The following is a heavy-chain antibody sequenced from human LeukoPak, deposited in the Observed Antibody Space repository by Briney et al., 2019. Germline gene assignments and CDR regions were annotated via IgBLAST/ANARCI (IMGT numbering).Heavy chain of an antibody. J-gene: IGHJ4*02. CDR3: AGIDFDY. V-gene: IGHV3-30*02. Sequence: GGSLRLSCAASGFTFSSYGMHWVRQAPGKGLEWVAFIRYDGSNKYYADSVKGRSTISRDNSKNTLSLQMNSLRAEDTAVYYCAGIDFDYWGQGTLVTVSS. CDR1: GFTFSSYG. CDR2: IRYDGSNK.